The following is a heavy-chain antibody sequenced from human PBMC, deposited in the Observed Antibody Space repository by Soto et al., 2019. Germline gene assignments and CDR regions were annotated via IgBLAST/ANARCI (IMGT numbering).Heavy chain of an antibody. D-gene: IGHD3-16*01. J-gene: IGHJ5*02. CDR3: ARFDPLGELLWFDP. Sequence: QVQLVQSGAEVKKPGSSVKVSCKASGGTFDNYSFTWVRQAPGRGLEWMGGIIPLSGTVVYAQTFQGRVMITVDKSTRMAYMELSSLRSEDTAVYSCARFDPLGELLWFDPWGQGTLVTVSS. V-gene: IGHV1-69*06. CDR1: GGTFDNYS. CDR2: IIPLSGTV.